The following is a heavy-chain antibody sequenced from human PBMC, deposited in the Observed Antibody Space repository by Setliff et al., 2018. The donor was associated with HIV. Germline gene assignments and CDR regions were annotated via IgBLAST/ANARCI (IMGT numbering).Heavy chain of an antibody. CDR3: ARDRHYSGLGSYGP. D-gene: IGHD3-10*01. CDR2: TFRSGTT. V-gene: IGHV4-4*07. J-gene: IGHJ5*02. Sequence: NPSETLSLTCTLSGGSFGDYHWSWIRQPAGRGLEWIGRTFRSGTTDYKFSLKSRVTISIDTSRNQFSLRLTSVTAEDTAVYYCARDRHYSGLGSYGPWGPGTLVTVSS. CDR1: GGSFGDYH.